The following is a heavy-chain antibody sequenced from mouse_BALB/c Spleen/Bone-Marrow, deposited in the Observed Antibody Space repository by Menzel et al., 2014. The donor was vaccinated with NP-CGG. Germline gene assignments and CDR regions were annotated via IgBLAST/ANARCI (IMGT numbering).Heavy chain of an antibody. CDR2: ITPDSSTI. J-gene: IGHJ3*01. CDR3: ARHPSLWLRRGFAY. V-gene: IGHV4-1*02. Sequence: EVQLVESGGGLVQPGGSLKLSCVASGFDFSRYWMTWVRQAPGKGLEWIGEITPDSSTINYTPSLKDKFIISRDNAKNTLYLQMSKVRSEDTALYYCARHPSLWLRRGFAYWGQGTLVTVSA. CDR1: GFDFSRYW. D-gene: IGHD2-2*01.